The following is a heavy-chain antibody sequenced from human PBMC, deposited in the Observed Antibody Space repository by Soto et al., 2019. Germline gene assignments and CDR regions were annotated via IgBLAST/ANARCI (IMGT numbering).Heavy chain of an antibody. CDR3: ARGPSDGYKGYYYYYGMDV. V-gene: IGHV4-34*01. CDR2: INHSGNT. Sequence: SETLSLTCAIYGSSFSGYYWGWIRQPPGRGLEWIGEINHSGNTNYNPSLKSRVTISADTSKNQFSLKLSSVTAADTAVYYCARGPSDGYKGYYYYYGMDVWGQGTTVTVSS. D-gene: IGHD5-12*01. J-gene: IGHJ6*02. CDR1: GSSFSGYY.